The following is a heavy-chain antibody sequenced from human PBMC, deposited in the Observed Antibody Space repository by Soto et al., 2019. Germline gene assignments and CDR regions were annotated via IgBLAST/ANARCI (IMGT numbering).Heavy chain of an antibody. CDR1: GVSISSHDW. CDR3: FDP. Sequence: SETLSLTCAVSGVSISSHDWWTWVRQPPGKGLEWIGESHQSGNTNYNSSLESRVTISLDKSKNQLSLQLSSVTVADTAVYYWFDPWGQGTLVTVSS. CDR2: SHQSGNT. J-gene: IGHJ5*02. V-gene: IGHV4-4*02.